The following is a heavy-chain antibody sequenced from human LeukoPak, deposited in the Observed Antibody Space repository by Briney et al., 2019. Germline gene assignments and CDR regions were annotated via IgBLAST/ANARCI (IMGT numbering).Heavy chain of an antibody. J-gene: IGHJ4*02. CDR1: GFTFSSYS. Sequence: GGSLRLSCAASGFTFSSYSMNWVRQAPGKGLEWVSSISSSSSYIYYADSVKGRLTISRDNAKNSLYLQMNSLRAEDTAVYYCAITYCSGGSCAGYWGQGTLVTVSS. CDR2: ISSSSSYI. D-gene: IGHD2-15*01. CDR3: AITYCSGGSCAGY. V-gene: IGHV3-21*01.